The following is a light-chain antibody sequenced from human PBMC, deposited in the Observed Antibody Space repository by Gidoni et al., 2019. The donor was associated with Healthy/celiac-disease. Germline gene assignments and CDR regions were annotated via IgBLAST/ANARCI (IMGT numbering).Light chain of an antibody. J-gene: IGLJ1*01. Sequence: QSALTQPASVSGSPGQSLTISCTGTSSDVGGYHYVSWYQQHPGKAPKLMIYDVNNRPSGVSNRFSGSKSGNTASLTISGLQAEDEADYYCSSYTSSTFYVFGTGTKVTVL. CDR1: SSDVGGYHY. CDR2: DVN. V-gene: IGLV2-14*03. CDR3: SSYTSSTFYV.